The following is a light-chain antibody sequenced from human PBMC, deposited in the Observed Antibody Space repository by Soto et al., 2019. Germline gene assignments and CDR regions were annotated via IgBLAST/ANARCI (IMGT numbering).Light chain of an antibody. V-gene: IGLV2-14*01. CDR1: RSDIGAYNY. CDR3: SSYTSSSTVI. Sequence: QSALTQPASVSGSPGQSIAISCTGTRSDIGAYNYVSWYQQHPGKAPKLMIYEVTNRPSGLSDRFSGSKSGNTASLTISGLQPEDEADYYCSSYTSSSTVIFGGGTKLTVL. CDR2: EVT. J-gene: IGLJ2*01.